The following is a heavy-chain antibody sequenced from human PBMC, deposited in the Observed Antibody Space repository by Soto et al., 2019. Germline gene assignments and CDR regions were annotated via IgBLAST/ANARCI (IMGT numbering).Heavy chain of an antibody. CDR3: ARGGVVVVAAPLDD. CDR2: IYYSGST. J-gene: IGHJ4*02. CDR1: GGSVSSGNYY. Sequence: SETLSLTCSVSGGSVSSGNYYWSWIRQPPGKGLEWIGYIYYSGSTNYNPSLKSRVTISVDTSKNQFSLKLSSVTAADTAVYYCARGGVVVVAAPLDDWGQGTLVTVSS. D-gene: IGHD2-15*01. V-gene: IGHV4-61*01.